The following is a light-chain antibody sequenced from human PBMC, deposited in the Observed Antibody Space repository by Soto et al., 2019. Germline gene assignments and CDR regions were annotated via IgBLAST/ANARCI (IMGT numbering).Light chain of an antibody. J-gene: IGKJ2*01. CDR3: HQYYNTPHT. V-gene: IGKV4-1*01. CDR2: LAS. Sequence: DIVLTQSPDSLAVSLGERATINCKSSQSVFYSSTNKNYLAWYQQKPGQPPKLLIYLASTRESGVPARFSGSGSGTNFTLTNTSLQAEDVAVYYCHQYYNTPHTFGQGTKLESK. CDR1: QSVFYSSTNKNY.